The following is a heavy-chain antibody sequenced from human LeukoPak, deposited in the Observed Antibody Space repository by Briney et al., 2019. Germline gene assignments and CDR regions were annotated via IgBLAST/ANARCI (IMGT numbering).Heavy chain of an antibody. CDR3: ARDQGGLDP. J-gene: IGHJ5*02. Sequence: SETLSLTCTVSGGSISSYYWSWVRQPPGKGLEWIGYIYYSGSTNYNPSLKSRVTISVDTSKNQFSLKLSSVTAADTAVYYCARDQGGLDPWGQGTLVTVSS. CDR2: IYYSGST. V-gene: IGHV4-59*01. D-gene: IGHD2-15*01. CDR1: GGSISSYY.